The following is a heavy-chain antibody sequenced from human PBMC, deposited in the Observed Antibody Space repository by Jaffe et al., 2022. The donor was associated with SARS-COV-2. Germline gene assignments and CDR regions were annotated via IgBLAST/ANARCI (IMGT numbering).Heavy chain of an antibody. CDR2: ISYDGSNK. CDR1: GFTFSSYG. D-gene: IGHD6-6*01. V-gene: IGHV3-30*18. Sequence: QVQLVESGGGVVQPGRSLRLSCAASGFTFSSYGMHWVRQAPGKGLEWVAVISYDGSNKYYADSVKGRFTISRDNSKNTLYLQMNSLRAEDTAVYYCAKDWGIAARPVSLVDYWGQGTLVTVSS. CDR3: AKDWGIAARPVSLVDY. J-gene: IGHJ4*02.